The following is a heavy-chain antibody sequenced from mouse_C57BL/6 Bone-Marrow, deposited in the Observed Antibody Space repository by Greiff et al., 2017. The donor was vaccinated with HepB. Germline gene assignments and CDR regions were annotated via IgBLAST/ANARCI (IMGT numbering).Heavy chain of an antibody. D-gene: IGHD5-5*01. CDR3: ARLPPEGAMDY. Sequence: VQLQQPGAELVKPGASVKLSCKASGYTFTSYWMHWVKQRPGQGLEWIGMIHPNSGSTNYNEKFKSKATLTVDKSSSTAYMQLSSLTSEDSAVYYCARLPPEGAMDYWGQGTSVTVSS. J-gene: IGHJ4*01. V-gene: IGHV1-64*01. CDR1: GYTFTSYW. CDR2: IHPNSGST.